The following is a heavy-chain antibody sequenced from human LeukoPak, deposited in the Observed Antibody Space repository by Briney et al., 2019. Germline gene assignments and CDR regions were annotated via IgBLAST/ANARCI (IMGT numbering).Heavy chain of an antibody. V-gene: IGHV1-46*01. Sequence: ASVKVSCKASRYTLSNYYIRWVRQAPGQGLEWLGKINPTGDTTNYAQKFQGRVTVTRDTSTSTVYMDLSSLRSEDTAVYYCSREEEGGTFDFWGQGTLVIVSS. J-gene: IGHJ4*02. CDR3: SREEEGGTFDF. CDR1: RYTLSNYY. CDR2: INPTGDTT. D-gene: IGHD3-16*01.